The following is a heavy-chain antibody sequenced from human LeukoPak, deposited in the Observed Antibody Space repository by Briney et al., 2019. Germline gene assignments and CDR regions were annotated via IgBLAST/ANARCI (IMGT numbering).Heavy chain of an antibody. CDR3: ARGIAAAGPYYYYGMDV. CDR1: GFTFSSYS. Sequence: GGSLRLSCAASGFTFSSYSMNWVRQAPGKGLEWVSYISSSSSTIYHADSVKGRFTISRDNPKNSLYLQMNSLRAEDTAVYYCARGIAAAGPYYYYGMDVWGQGTTVTVSS. V-gene: IGHV3-48*04. CDR2: ISSSSSTI. D-gene: IGHD6-13*01. J-gene: IGHJ6*02.